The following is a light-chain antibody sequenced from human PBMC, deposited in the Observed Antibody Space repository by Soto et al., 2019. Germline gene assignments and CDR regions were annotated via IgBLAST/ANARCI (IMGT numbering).Light chain of an antibody. CDR1: SSDVGGYNY. V-gene: IGLV2-14*01. J-gene: IGLJ1*01. CDR2: EVS. Sequence: QSVLTQPASVSGSPGQSITISCTGTSSDVGGYNYVSWYQQHPGKAPKLMIYEVSNRPSGVSNRFSGSKSGNTAFLTISGPQAEDEADYYCSSYTSSSTLENVFGTGTKVTVL. CDR3: SSYTSSSTLENV.